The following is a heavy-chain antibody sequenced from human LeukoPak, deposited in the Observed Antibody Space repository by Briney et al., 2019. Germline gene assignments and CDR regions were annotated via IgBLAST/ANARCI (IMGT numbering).Heavy chain of an antibody. CDR1: GGSISSYY. Sequence: SETLSLTCTVSGGSISSYYWSWIRQPPGKGLEWIGYIYYSGSTYYNPSLKSRVTISVDTSKNQFSLKLSSVTAADTAVYYCSLGASLDAFDIWGQGTMVTVSS. CDR2: IYYSGST. J-gene: IGHJ3*02. V-gene: IGHV4-59*08. CDR3: SLGASLDAFDI. D-gene: IGHD1-26*01.